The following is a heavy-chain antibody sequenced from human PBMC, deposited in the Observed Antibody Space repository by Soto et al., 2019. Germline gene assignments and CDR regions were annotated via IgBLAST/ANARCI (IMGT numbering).Heavy chain of an antibody. J-gene: IGHJ5*02. D-gene: IGHD2-21*01. CDR1: GAALNSGNYY. CDR2: IYVTGAV. Sequence: TLSLTCSVSGAALNSGNYYWSWIRQVPGKGLEWIGHIYVTGAVDYNPSLRDRITISQDASGRQFSLNLRLVTAADTAVYYCARLRIATNNYKWFDPWGQGTLVTV. V-gene: IGHV4-31*03. CDR3: ARLRIATNNYKWFDP.